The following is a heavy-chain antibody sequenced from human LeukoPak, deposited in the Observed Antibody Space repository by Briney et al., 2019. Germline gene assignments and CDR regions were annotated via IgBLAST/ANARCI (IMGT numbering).Heavy chain of an antibody. CDR2: LYDSGST. J-gene: IGHJ4*02. D-gene: IGHD3-10*01. CDR1: GGSISSSSYY. Sequence: SETLSLTCTVSGGSISSSSYYWDWIRQPPGKGLEWIGNLYDSGSTHYNPSLRSRVTISADTSKNQFSLKLSSVTAADTAVYYCARGQGVRGIPLGYWGQGTLVTVSS. CDR3: ARGQGVRGIPLGY. V-gene: IGHV4-39*01.